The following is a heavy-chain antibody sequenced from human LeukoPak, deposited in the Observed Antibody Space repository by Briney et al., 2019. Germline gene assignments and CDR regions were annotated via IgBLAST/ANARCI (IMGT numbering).Heavy chain of an antibody. V-gene: IGHV3-30-3*01. D-gene: IGHD3-22*01. J-gene: IGHJ4*02. Sequence: PGGSLRLSCAASGFTFSSYAMHWVRQAPGKGLEWVAVISYDGSNKYYADSVKGRFTISRDNSKNTLYLQMNSLRAEDTAVYYCAKDSLPSWYYYDSSGYYRLLYFDYWGQGTLVTVSS. CDR1: GFTFSSYA. CDR3: AKDSLPSWYYYDSSGYYRLLYFDY. CDR2: ISYDGSNK.